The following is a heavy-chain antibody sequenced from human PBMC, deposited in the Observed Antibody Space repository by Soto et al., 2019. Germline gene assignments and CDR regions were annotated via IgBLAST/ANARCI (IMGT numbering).Heavy chain of an antibody. CDR3: AKNRYCSGGSCYSHRSYYYGMDV. Sequence: GGSLRLSCAASVFTFSTYGIHWVRQAPGKGLEWVAVISYDGTNKYYADSVKGRFTISRDNSKNTLYLQTDSLRAEDTAVHYCAKNRYCSGGSCYSHRSYYYGMDVWGQGTTVTVSS. V-gene: IGHV3-30*18. J-gene: IGHJ6*02. CDR2: ISYDGTNK. CDR1: VFTFSTYG. D-gene: IGHD2-15*01.